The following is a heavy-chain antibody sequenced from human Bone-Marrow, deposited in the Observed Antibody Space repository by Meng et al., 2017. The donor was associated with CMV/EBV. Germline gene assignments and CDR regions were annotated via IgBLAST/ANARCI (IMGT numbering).Heavy chain of an antibody. D-gene: IGHD3-22*01. CDR2: IYTSGST. CDR1: GGSISSYY. V-gene: IGHV4-4*07. J-gene: IGHJ3*02. CDR3: ARETLSDSSGYTPDPGAFDI. Sequence: SETLSLTCTVSGGSISSYYWSWIRQPAGKGLEWIGRIYTSGSTNYNPSLKSRVTMSVDTSKNQFSLKLSSVTAADTAVYCCARETLSDSSGYTPDPGAFDIWGQGTMVTVSS.